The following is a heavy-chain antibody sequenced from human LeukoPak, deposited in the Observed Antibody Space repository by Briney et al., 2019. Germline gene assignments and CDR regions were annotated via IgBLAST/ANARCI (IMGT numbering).Heavy chain of an antibody. CDR1: GYSISSGYY. J-gene: IGHJ6*03. CDR2: INHSGST. Sequence: SETLSLTCTVSGYSISSGYYWSWIRQPPGKGLEWIGEINHSGSTNYNPSLKSRVTISVDTSKNQFSLKLSSVTAADTAVYYCARVIAYYDFWSGPERPDYYYYMDVWGKGTTVTVSS. CDR3: ARVIAYYDFWSGPERPDYYYYMDV. V-gene: IGHV4-38-2*02. D-gene: IGHD3-3*01.